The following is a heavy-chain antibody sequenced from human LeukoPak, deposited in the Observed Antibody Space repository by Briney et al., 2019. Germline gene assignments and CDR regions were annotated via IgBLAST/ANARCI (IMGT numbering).Heavy chain of an antibody. CDR3: ARQGSTRNYVFDD. V-gene: IGHV4-59*01. D-gene: IGHD3-10*01. CDR2: IYYSGNT. J-gene: IGHJ4*02. Sequence: SETLSLSCTVSGGSINRDYWSWIRQPPGKGLEWIGCIYYSGNTNYNPSLKSRVTISVDMSNNQFSLKLSSVTAADTAVYYCARQGSTRNYVFDDWGQGTLVTVSS. CDR1: GGSINRDY.